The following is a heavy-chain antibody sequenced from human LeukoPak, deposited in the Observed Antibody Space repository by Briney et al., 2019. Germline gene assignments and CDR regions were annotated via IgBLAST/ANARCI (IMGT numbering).Heavy chain of an antibody. CDR1: GFTFSHYW. Sequence: GGSLRLSCAASGFTFSHYWMTWVRQAPGKGLEWVANVKEDGSQKTYVDSVKGRFTISRDNAKNSLFLQMNNVRADDTAVYYCARYTYKHDCWGQGTLVTVSS. D-gene: IGHD5-24*01. V-gene: IGHV3-7*01. CDR3: ARYTYKHDC. J-gene: IGHJ4*02. CDR2: VKEDGSQK.